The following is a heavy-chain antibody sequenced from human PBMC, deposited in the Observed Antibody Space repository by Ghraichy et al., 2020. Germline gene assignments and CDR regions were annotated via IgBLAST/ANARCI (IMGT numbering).Heavy chain of an antibody. J-gene: IGHJ4*02. CDR3: ARGSRKLWFGRPYDY. D-gene: IGHD3-10*01. CDR2: INHSGST. V-gene: IGHV4-34*01. Sequence: SETLSLTCAVYGGSFSGYYWSWIRQPPGKGLEWIGEINHSGSTNYNPSLKSRVTISVDTSKNQFSLKLSSVTAADTAVYYCARGSRKLWFGRPYDYWGQGTLVTVSS. CDR1: GGSFSGYY.